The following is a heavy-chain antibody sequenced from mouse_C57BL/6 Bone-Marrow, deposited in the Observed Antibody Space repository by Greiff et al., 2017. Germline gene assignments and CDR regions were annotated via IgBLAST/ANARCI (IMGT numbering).Heavy chain of an antibody. V-gene: IGHV1-81*01. Sequence: QVHVKQPGAELARPGASVKLSCKASGYTFTSYGISWVKQRTGQGLEWIGEIYPRSGNTYYNEKFKGKATLTADKSSSTAYMELRSLTSEDSAVYFCARSYSNLAGWYFDVWGTGTTVTVSS. D-gene: IGHD2-5*01. CDR1: GYTFTSYG. J-gene: IGHJ1*03. CDR2: IYPRSGNT. CDR3: ARSYSNLAGWYFDV.